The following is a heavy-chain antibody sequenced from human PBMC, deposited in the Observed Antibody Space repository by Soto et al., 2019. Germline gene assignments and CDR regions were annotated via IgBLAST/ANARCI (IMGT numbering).Heavy chain of an antibody. CDR2: FSGRSGDT. CDR3: ARDSSAWPNYFDS. V-gene: IGHV3-23*01. CDR1: GFSISTHA. J-gene: IGHJ4*02. Sequence: EVQLLGSGGGLVQPGGSLRLSCVASGFSISTHALTWVRQDPGKGLEWVSSFSGRSGDTYYAASVKGRFTISGDSSKNTVILQMNNLRADDTAVYYCARDSSAWPNYFDSWGQGIQVTVSS. D-gene: IGHD6-19*01.